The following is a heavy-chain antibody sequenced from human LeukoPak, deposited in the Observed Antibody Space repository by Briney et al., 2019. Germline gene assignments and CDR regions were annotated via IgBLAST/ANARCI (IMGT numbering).Heavy chain of an antibody. D-gene: IGHD3-10*01. CDR1: GFTFSSYW. J-gene: IGHJ4*02. Sequence: PGGSLRLSCAASGFTFSSYWMSWVRQAPGKGLEWVANIKQDGSEKYYVDSVKGRFTISRDNAKNSLYLQMNSLRAEDTAVYYCASGSGSYYKNDYLDYWGQGTLVTVSS. CDR3: ASGSGSYYKNDYLDY. V-gene: IGHV3-7*01. CDR2: IKQDGSEK.